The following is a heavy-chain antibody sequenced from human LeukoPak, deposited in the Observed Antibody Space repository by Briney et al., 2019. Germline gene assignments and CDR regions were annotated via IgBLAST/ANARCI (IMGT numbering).Heavy chain of an antibody. Sequence: PGGSLRLSCAASGFTFSSYAMSWVRQAPGKGLEWVSAISGSGGSTYYADSVKGRLTISRDNSKNTLYLQMNSLRAEDTAVYYCAIYGDYVGYFQHWGQGTLVTVSS. CDR3: AIYGDYVGYFQH. V-gene: IGHV3-23*01. CDR2: ISGSGGST. J-gene: IGHJ1*01. CDR1: GFTFSSYA. D-gene: IGHD4-17*01.